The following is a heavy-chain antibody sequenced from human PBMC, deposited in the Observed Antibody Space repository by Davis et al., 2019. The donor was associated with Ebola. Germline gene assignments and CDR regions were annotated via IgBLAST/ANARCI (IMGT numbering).Heavy chain of an antibody. J-gene: IGHJ6*02. CDR2: IIPIFGTA. V-gene: IGHV1-69*13. CDR1: GGTFSSYA. Sequence: AASVKVSCKASGGTFSSYAISWVRQAPGQGLEWMGGIIPIFGTANYAQKFQGRVTITADESTSTAYMELSSLRSEDTAVHYCARGCGYDCDYYYGMDVWGQGTTVTVSS. CDR3: ARGCGYDCDYYYGMDV. D-gene: IGHD5-12*01.